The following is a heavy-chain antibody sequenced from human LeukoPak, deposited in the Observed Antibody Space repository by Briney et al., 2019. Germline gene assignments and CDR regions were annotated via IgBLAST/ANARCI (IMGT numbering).Heavy chain of an antibody. V-gene: IGHV4-39*01. J-gene: IGHJ4*02. D-gene: IGHD6-6*01. CDR1: GGSISSSSYY. Sequence: SETLSLTRTVSGGSISSSSYYWGWIRQPPGKGLEWIGSIYYSGSTYYNPSLKSRVTISVDTSKNQFSLKLSSVTAADTAVYYCARHRSYSSSSLFDYWGQGTLVTVSS. CDR2: IYYSGST. CDR3: ARHRSYSSSSLFDY.